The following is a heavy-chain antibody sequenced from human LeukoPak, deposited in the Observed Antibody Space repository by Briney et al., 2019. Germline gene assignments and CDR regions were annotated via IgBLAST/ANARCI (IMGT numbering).Heavy chain of an antibody. J-gene: IGHJ4*02. CDR2: IYYSGTT. CDR1: GGSLSSYY. D-gene: IGHD1-26*01. CDR3: ARSSGTYRSFDY. Sequence: PSETLSLTCTVSGGSLSSYYWSWIRQPPGKGLEWIGYIYYSGTTDYNPSLKSRVTISVDTSNNQFSLKVSSVTAADTAVYYCARSSGTYRSFDYWGQGTLVTVSS. V-gene: IGHV4-59*01.